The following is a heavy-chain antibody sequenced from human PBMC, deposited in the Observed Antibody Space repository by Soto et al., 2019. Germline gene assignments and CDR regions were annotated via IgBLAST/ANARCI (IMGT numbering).Heavy chain of an antibody. CDR3: ARAPDTAMAWPSFDY. V-gene: IGHV1-2*02. J-gene: IGHJ4*02. D-gene: IGHD5-18*01. CDR2: INPNSGGT. Sequence: ASVKVSCKASGYTFTGYYMHWVQQAPGQGLEWMGWINPNSGGTNYAQKFQGRVTMTRDTSISTAYMELSRLRSDDTAVYYCARAPDTAMAWPSFDYWGQGTLVTVSS. CDR1: GYTFTGYY.